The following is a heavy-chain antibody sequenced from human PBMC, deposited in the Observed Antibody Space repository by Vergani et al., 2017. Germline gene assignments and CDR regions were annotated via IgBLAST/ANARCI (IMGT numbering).Heavy chain of an antibody. CDR2: IVVGSGNT. D-gene: IGHD3-22*01. CDR1: GFTFTSSA. J-gene: IGHJ6*02. Sequence: QLVQSGAEVKKPGTSVKVSCKASGFTFTSSAMQWVRQARGQRLEWIGWIVVGSGNTNYAQKFQERVTITRDMSTSTAYMELSSLRSEDTAVYYCARRSVVIPYYYGMDVWGQGTTVTVSS. CDR3: ARRSVVIPYYYGMDV. V-gene: IGHV1-58*02.